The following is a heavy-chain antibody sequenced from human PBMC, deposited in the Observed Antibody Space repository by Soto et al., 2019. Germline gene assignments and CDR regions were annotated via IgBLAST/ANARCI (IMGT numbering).Heavy chain of an antibody. CDR3: ASASVAPLEWELPYYYYGMDV. J-gene: IGHJ6*02. Sequence: PGESLKISCKGSGYTFTSYWINWVRQMPGKGLEWMGIIYPGDSDTRYSPSFQGQVTISADKSISTAYLQWSSLKASDTAMYYCASASVAPLEWELPYYYYGMDVWGQGTTVTVSS. CDR1: GYTFTSYW. D-gene: IGHD1-26*01. CDR2: IYPGDSDT. V-gene: IGHV5-51*01.